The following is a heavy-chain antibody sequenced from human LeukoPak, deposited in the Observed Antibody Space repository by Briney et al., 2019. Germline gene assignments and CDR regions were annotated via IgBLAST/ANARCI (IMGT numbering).Heavy chain of an antibody. Sequence: GGSLRLSCAASGFTFSTYAVNWVRQAPGKGLVWVSRINSDGSSTSYADSAKGRFTISRDNAKNTLYLQMNSLRAEDTAVYYCARSRSYYYDSSGYYYWGQGTLVTVSS. CDR1: GFTFSTYA. CDR3: ARSRSYYYDSSGYYY. V-gene: IGHV3-74*01. CDR2: INSDGSST. J-gene: IGHJ4*02. D-gene: IGHD3-22*01.